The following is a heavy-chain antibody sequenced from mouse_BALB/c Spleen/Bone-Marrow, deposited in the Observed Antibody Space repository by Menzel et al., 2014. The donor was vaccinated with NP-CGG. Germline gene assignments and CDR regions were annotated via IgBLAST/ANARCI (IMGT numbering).Heavy chain of an antibody. Sequence: QVQLQQSGAELVKPGASVKLSCRASAYSFTSYWMHWVKQRPGQGLEWIGEINPSNGRTNYNEKFQSKATLTVDKSSTTAHIQLSSLTSEDSAVYYCARSFGDYYGSSYYLDYWGQGTSLTVSS. V-gene: IGHV1S81*02. CDR2: INPSNGRT. J-gene: IGHJ2*02. CDR3: ARSFGDYYGSSYYLDY. D-gene: IGHD1-1*01. CDR1: AYSFTSYW.